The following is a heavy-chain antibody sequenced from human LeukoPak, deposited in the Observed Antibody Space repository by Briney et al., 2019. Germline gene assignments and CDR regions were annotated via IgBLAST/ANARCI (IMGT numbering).Heavy chain of an antibody. CDR3: AKEPRGAYFDY. CDR1: GFTFSSYA. J-gene: IGHJ4*02. Sequence: GGSLRLSCAASGFTFSSYAMSWVRQAPGKGLEWVSAISGSGGSTYYADSVKGRFTISRDNSRDALYLQMNSLRAEDTAVYYCAKEPRGAYFDYWGQGTLVTVSS. V-gene: IGHV3-23*01. D-gene: IGHD3-10*01. CDR2: ISGSGGST.